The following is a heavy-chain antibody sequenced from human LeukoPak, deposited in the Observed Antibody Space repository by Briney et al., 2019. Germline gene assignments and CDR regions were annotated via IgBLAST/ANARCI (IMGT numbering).Heavy chain of an antibody. CDR2: VSTYNGNT. CDR1: GYTFTCHG. J-gene: IGHJ4*02. Sequence: ASVKVSCKASGYTFTCHGISWVRQAPGQGLEWMGWVSTYNGNTNYVPKYQGRVTMTTDTSTSTAYMELRSLRSDDTAVYYCARDVDTATDQINDYWGQGTLVTVSS. CDR3: ARDVDTATDQINDY. V-gene: IGHV1-18*04. D-gene: IGHD5-18*01.